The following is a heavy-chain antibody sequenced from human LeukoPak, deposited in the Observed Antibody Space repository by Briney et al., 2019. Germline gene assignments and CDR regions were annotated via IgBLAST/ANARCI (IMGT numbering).Heavy chain of an antibody. Sequence: PGGSLRLSCVASGFTFRTYRMHWVRQVPGKGLEWVSYISSDSRNIYYADSVKGRFTISRDNAKNSLFLHMNSLRSEDTAVYYCARAFYSSSWAPLDFWGQGTLLTVSS. J-gene: IGHJ4*02. CDR2: ISSDSRNI. CDR1: GFTFRTYR. CDR3: ARAFYSSSWAPLDF. V-gene: IGHV3-48*01. D-gene: IGHD6-13*01.